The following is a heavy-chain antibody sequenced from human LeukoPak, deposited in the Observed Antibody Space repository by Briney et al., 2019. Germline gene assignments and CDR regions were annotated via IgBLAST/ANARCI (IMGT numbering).Heavy chain of an antibody. V-gene: IGHV3-53*01. CDR3: ARDRPGLRWAYYFDY. J-gene: IGHJ4*02. CDR1: GFTVSSNY. Sequence: GGSLRLSCAASGFTVSSNYMSWVRQAPGKGLEWVSVIYSGGSTYYADSVKGRFTISRDNSKNTLYLQMNSLRAEDTAVYYCARDRPGLRWAYYFDYWGQGTLVTVSS. D-gene: IGHD4-23*01. CDR2: IYSGGST.